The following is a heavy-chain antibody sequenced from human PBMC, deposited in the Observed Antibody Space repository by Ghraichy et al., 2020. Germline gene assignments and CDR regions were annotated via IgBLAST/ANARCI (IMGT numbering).Heavy chain of an antibody. CDR3: ARSLMTTVTFDP. D-gene: IGHD4-11*01. Sequence: SETLSLTCTVSGGSISSGGYYWSWIRQHPGKGLEWIGYIYYSGSTYYNPSLKSRVTISVDTSKNQFSLKLSSVTAADTAVYYCARSLMTTVTFDPWGQGTLVTVSS. J-gene: IGHJ5*02. V-gene: IGHV4-31*03. CDR1: GGSISSGGYY. CDR2: IYYSGST.